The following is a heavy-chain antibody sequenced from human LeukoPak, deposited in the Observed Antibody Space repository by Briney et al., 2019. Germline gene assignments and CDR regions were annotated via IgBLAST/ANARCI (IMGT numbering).Heavy chain of an antibody. J-gene: IGHJ4*02. CDR3: AREGSGRFDY. CDR2: INHSGST. D-gene: IGHD3-3*01. Sequence: PSETLSLTCAVYGGSFSGYYWSWIRQPPGKGLEWIGEINHSGSTNYNPSLKSRVTISVDTSKNQFSLKLSSVTAADTAVYYCAREGSGRFDYWGQGTLVTVSS. CDR1: GGSFSGYY. V-gene: IGHV4-34*01.